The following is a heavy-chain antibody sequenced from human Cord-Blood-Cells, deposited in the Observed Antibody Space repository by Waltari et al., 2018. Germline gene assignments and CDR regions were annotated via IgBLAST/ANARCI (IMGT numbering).Heavy chain of an antibody. CDR3: ARGSVAGLTLSRVPGPVVY. V-gene: IGHV1-69*01. J-gene: IGHJ4*02. Sequence: QVQPAQSGAELKKPGSSVKASCKASGGTFSSYAISWVRQAPGHRLEWMGGNIPIFGTVNYAQKFQGRVTITADECTSTAYMELSSLRAEETAGYYCARGSVAGLTLSRVPGPVVYWSQRTLVAVSS. D-gene: IGHD6-13*01. CDR1: GGTFSSYA. CDR2: NIPIFGTV.